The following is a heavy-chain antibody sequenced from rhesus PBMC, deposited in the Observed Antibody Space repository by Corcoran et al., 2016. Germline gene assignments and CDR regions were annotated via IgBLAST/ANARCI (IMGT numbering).Heavy chain of an antibody. CDR1: GGSVSSSNW. D-gene: IGHD6S26*01. V-gene: IGHV4-65*01. CDR3: AREGSGWSVDY. Sequence: QVQLQESGPGLVKPSETLSLTCAVSGGSVSSSNWWSWLRQPPGKGLEWIGYISGSSGSTYYNPSLKSRVTISTDTSKNQFSLKLSSVTAADTAVYYCAREGSGWSVDYWGQGVLVTVSS. CDR2: ISGSSGST. J-gene: IGHJ4*01.